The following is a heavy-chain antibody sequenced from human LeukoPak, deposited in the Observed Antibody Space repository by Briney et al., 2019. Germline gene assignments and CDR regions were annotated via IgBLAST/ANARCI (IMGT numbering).Heavy chain of an antibody. J-gene: IGHJ4*02. V-gene: IGHV3-23*01. CDR2: ISGSGGST. CDR3: AKASNSGQFFFHY. D-gene: IGHD6-19*01. Sequence: GGSLRLSCAASGFTFSSYAMSWVRQAPGKGLEWVSAISGSGGSTYYADSVKGRFTISRDSSKNTLYLQMNSLRAEDTAVYYCAKASNSGQFFFHYWGQGTLVTVSS. CDR1: GFTFSSYA.